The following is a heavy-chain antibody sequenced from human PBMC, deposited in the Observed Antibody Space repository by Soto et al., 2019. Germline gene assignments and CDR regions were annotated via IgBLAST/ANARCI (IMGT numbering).Heavy chain of an antibody. CDR2: ISYDGSNK. CDR1: GFTFSSYG. J-gene: IGHJ4*02. V-gene: IGHV3-30*18. D-gene: IGHD3-22*01. Sequence: PGGSLRLSCAASGFTFSSYGMHWVRQAPGKGLEWVAVISYDGSNKYYADSVKGRFTISRDNSKNTLYLQMNSLRAEDTAVYYCAKAGSSYYYDSSGVSGYWGRGTLVTVSS. CDR3: AKAGSSYYYDSSGVSGY.